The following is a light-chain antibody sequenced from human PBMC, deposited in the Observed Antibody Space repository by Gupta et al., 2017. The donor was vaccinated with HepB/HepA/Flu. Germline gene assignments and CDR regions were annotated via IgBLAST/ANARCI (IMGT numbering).Light chain of an antibody. CDR1: SSNIGSNY. Sequence: QSVLTHPPSASGTPGQWSTISCSGSSSNIGSNYVYWYQQLLGTAPNLLIYSDNQRPSGVADRFSGSKSGSSASLAISGLRSEDEADYYCAAWDDSLSGPVFGGGTKLTVL. CDR2: SDN. CDR3: AAWDDSLSGPV. J-gene: IGLJ2*01. V-gene: IGLV1-47*02.